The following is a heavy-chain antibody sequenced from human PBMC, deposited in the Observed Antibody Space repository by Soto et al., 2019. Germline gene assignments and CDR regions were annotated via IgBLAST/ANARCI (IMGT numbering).Heavy chain of an antibody. Sequence: QITLKESGPTLVKPTQTLTLTCTFSGFSLSTSGVGVGWIRQPPGKALEWLALIYWDDDKRYSPSLKSRLTITKDTSKNQAVLTMTNMDPVDTATYYWAHGSTTVPMDVWGQGTTVTVSS. V-gene: IGHV2-5*02. D-gene: IGHD4-17*01. CDR1: GFSLSTSGVG. CDR3: AHGSTTVPMDV. CDR2: IYWDDDK. J-gene: IGHJ6*02.